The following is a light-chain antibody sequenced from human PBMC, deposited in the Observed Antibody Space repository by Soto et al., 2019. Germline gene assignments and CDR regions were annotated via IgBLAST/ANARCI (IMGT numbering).Light chain of an antibody. Sequence: QSVLTQPPSESGAPGQRVTISCSGSSSNIGSNSVNWYQQVAGTAPKLLIYGNNQRPSGVPHRFSDSKSGTSASLAISGLQSEDEADYYCSTWDDSLDGVVFGGGTMLTVL. CDR3: STWDDSLDGVV. CDR1: SSNIGSNS. J-gene: IGLJ2*01. V-gene: IGLV1-44*01. CDR2: GNN.